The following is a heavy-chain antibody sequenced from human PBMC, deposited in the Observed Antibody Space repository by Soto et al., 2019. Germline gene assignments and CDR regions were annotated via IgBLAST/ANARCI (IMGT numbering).Heavy chain of an antibody. CDR1: GGTFSSYA. J-gene: IGHJ6*02. Sequence: ASVKVSCKASGGTFSSYAISWVRQAPGQGLEWMGGIIPIFGTANCAQKFQGRVTITADESTSTAYMELSSLRSEDTAVYYCARDRDIVVVPATREYYYYGMDVWGQGTTVTVSS. CDR2: IIPIFGTA. CDR3: ARDRDIVVVPATREYYYYGMDV. V-gene: IGHV1-69*13. D-gene: IGHD2-2*01.